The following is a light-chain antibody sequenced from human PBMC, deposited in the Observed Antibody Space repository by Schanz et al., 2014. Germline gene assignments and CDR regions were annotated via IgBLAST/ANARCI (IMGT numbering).Light chain of an antibody. Sequence: QSVLTQPPSASGSPGQSVTISCTGTSSDVGGYYVSWYQQHPGKAPKLIISDVTRRPSGVPDRFSGSKSDNTASLTVSGLKAEDEAYYYCYSYAGGQSWVFGGGTKLPV. CDR3: YSYAGGQSWV. V-gene: IGLV2-8*01. J-gene: IGLJ3*02. CDR1: SSDVGGYY. CDR2: DVT.